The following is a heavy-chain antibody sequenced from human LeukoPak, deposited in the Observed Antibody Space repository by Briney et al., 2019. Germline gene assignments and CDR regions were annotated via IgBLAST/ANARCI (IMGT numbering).Heavy chain of an antibody. Sequence: GSLRLSCAASGFTFSSYAMSWVRQAPGKGLEWIGEINHSGSTNYNPSLKSRVTISVDTSKNQFSLKLSSVTAADTAVYYCARGPGSAYSGYDLHFDYWGQGTLVTVSS. V-gene: IGHV4-34*01. CDR2: INHSGST. CDR1: GFTFSSYA. J-gene: IGHJ4*02. D-gene: IGHD5-12*01. CDR3: ARGPGSAYSGYDLHFDY.